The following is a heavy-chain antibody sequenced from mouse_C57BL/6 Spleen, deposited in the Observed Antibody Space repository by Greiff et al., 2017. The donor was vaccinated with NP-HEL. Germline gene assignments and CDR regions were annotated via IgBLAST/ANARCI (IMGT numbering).Heavy chain of an antibody. J-gene: IGHJ2*01. D-gene: IGHD1-1*01. CDR3: ARGTTVVFDY. V-gene: IGHV1-82*01. CDR2: IYPGDGDT. Sequence: VQRVESGPELVKPGASVKISCKASGYAFSSSWMNWVKQRPGKGLEWIGRIYPGDGDTNYNGKFKGKATLTADKSSSTAYMQLSSLTSEDSAVYFCARGTTVVFDYWGKGTTLTVSS. CDR1: GYAFSSSW.